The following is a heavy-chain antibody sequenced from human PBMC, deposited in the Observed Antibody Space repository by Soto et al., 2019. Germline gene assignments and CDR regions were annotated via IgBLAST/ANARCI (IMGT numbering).Heavy chain of an antibody. CDR2: ISWNSGSI. V-gene: IGHV3-9*01. J-gene: IGHJ4*02. CDR1: GFTFDDYA. D-gene: IGHD3-9*01. Sequence: EVQLVESGGGLVQPGRSLRLSCAASGFTFDDYAMHWVRQAPGKGLEWVSGISWNSGSIGYADSVKGRFTISRDNAKNSLYLQMNSLRAEDTALYYCAKDMHYDILTGYSADYWGQGTLVTVSS. CDR3: AKDMHYDILTGYSADY.